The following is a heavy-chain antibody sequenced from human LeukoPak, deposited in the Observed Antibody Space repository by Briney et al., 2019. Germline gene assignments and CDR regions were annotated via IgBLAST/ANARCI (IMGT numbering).Heavy chain of an antibody. J-gene: IGHJ2*01. Sequence: SETLSLTCTVSGGSISSGGYYWSWIRQHPGKGLEWIGYIYYSGSTYYNPSLKSRVTISVDTSKNQFSLKLSSVTAADTAVYYYARSTMVRGVIPGWYFDLWGRGTLVTVSS. CDR1: GGSISSGGYY. V-gene: IGHV4-31*03. CDR3: ARSTMVRGVIPGWYFDL. D-gene: IGHD3-10*01. CDR2: IYYSGST.